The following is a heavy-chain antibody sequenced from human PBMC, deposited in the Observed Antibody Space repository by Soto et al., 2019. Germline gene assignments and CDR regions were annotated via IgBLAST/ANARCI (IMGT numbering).Heavy chain of an antibody. J-gene: IGHJ6*02. Sequence: QVQLVESGGGVVQPGRSLRLSCAASGFTFSSYGMHWVRQAPGKGLEWVAVIWYDGSNKYYADSVKGRFTISRDNSKNTLYLQMNSLRAEDTAVYYCARVGQQLVRYYYGMDVWGQGTTVTVSS. CDR1: GFTFSSYG. V-gene: IGHV3-33*01. CDR2: IWYDGSNK. D-gene: IGHD6-13*01. CDR3: ARVGQQLVRYYYGMDV.